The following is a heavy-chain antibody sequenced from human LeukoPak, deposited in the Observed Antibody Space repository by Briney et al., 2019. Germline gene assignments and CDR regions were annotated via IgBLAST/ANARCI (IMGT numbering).Heavy chain of an antibody. CDR3: ARDGVVAAPENAFDI. CDR2: MNPNSGNT. D-gene: IGHD2-15*01. J-gene: IGHJ3*02. V-gene: IGHV1-8*01. Sequence: ASVKVSCKASGYTFTSYDINWVRQATGQGLEWMGWMNPNSGNTGYAQKFQGRVTMTRNTSISTAYMELSSLRSDDTAVYYCARDGVVAAPENAFDIWGQGTMVTVSS. CDR1: GYTFTSYD.